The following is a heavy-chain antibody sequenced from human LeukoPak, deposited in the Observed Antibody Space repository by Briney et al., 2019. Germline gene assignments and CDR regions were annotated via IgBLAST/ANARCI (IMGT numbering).Heavy chain of an antibody. J-gene: IGHJ4*02. CDR3: VRGITMVRGVPHPGY. D-gene: IGHD3-10*01. Sequence: ASVKVSCKASGYTFIGYYMHWVRQAPGQGLEWMGWINPNSGGTNYAQKFQGRVTMTRDTSISTAYMELSRLRSDDTAVYYCVRGITMVRGVPHPGYWGQGTLVTVSS. CDR2: INPNSGGT. CDR1: GYTFIGYY. V-gene: IGHV1-2*02.